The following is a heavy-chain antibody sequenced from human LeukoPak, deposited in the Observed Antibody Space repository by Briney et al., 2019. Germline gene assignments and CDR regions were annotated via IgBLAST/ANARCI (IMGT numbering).Heavy chain of an antibody. D-gene: IGHD2-2*01. CDR2: INPSGGST. V-gene: IGHV1-46*01. Sequence: ASVKVSCKASGYTFTSYYKHWVRQAPGQGLEWMGIINPSGGSTNYAQKFQGRVTMTRDTSTSTVYMELNSLRSEDTAVYYCARDRVVVLPAANPGFDPWGQGTLVTVSS. CDR3: ARDRVVVLPAANPGFDP. J-gene: IGHJ5*02. CDR1: GYTFTSYY.